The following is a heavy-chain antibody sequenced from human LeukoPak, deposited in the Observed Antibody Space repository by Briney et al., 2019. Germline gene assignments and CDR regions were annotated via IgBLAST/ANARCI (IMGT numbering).Heavy chain of an antibody. V-gene: IGHV3-66*01. J-gene: IGHJ3*01. CDR1: AFTVSSKF. CDR2: IYSGGTT. Sequence: GGSLRLSCATSAFTVSSKFMSWVRQAPGKGLEWVSVIYSGGTTLYADSVKGRFTISRDNSKNTLYLQMNSLRAEDTAVYYYARDSSGYYYAFDVWGQGTVVTVSS. CDR3: ARDSSGYYYAFDV. D-gene: IGHD3-22*01.